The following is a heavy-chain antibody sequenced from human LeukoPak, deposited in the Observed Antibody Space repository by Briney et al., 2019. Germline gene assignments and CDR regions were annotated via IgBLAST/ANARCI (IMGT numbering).Heavy chain of an antibody. V-gene: IGHV1-2*02. CDR3: ASDNGIAVAGTGSRYYYYMDV. D-gene: IGHD6-19*01. CDR2: INPNSGGT. CDR1: GYTFTGYY. Sequence: ASVKVSCKASGYTFTGYYMHWVRQAPGQGLEWMGWINPNSGGTNYAQKFQGRVTMTRDTSISTAYMELSRLRSDDTAVYYCASDNGIAVAGTGSRYYYYMDVWGKGTTVTVSS. J-gene: IGHJ6*03.